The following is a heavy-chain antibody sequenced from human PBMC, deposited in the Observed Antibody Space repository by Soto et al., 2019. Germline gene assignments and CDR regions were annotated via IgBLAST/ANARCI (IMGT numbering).Heavy chain of an antibody. CDR1: GFTFDDYA. CDR3: AKEISRAARPYFDY. D-gene: IGHD6-6*01. CDR2: ISWNSGSI. J-gene: IGHJ4*02. Sequence: EVQLVESGGGLVQPGRSLRLSCAASGFTFDDYAMHWVRQAPGKGLEWVSGISWNSGSIGYADSVKGRFTISRDNAKNSLYLQMNSLRAEDTAVYYCAKEISRAARPYFDYWGQGTLVTVSS. V-gene: IGHV3-9*01.